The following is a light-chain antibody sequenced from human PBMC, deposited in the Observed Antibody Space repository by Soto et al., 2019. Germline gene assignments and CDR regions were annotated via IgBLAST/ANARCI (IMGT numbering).Light chain of an antibody. Sequence: QSALTQPASVSGSPGQSITISCTGTSSDVGRYNYVSWYQQHPGKAPKLMIFDVSNRPSGVSNRFSGSKSDNTASLTISGLQADDEADYYCSSSTSTSTNVIFGGGTKLTVL. CDR3: SSSTSTSTNVI. J-gene: IGLJ2*01. CDR2: DVS. CDR1: SSDVGRYNY. V-gene: IGLV2-14*03.